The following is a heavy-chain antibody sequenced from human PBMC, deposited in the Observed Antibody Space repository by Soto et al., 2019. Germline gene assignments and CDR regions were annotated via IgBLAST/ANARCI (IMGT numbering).Heavy chain of an antibody. J-gene: IGHJ4*02. CDR1: GYTFTSYG. Sequence: GASVKVSCKASGYTFTSYGISWVRQAPGQGLEWMGWISAYNGNTNYAQKLQGRVTMTTDTSTSTAYMELRSLRSDDTAVYYCARPIAAAGFPYFDYWGQGTLVTVSS. V-gene: IGHV1-18*01. CDR3: ARPIAAAGFPYFDY. CDR2: ISAYNGNT. D-gene: IGHD6-13*01.